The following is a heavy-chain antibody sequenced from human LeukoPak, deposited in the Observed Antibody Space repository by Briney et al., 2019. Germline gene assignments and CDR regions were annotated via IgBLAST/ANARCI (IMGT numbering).Heavy chain of an antibody. CDR3: ARDYRGYFDY. CDR2: ISSSGSTI. CDR1: GFTFSSYS. D-gene: IGHD3-10*01. V-gene: IGHV3-48*04. J-gene: IGHJ4*02. Sequence: PGGSLRLSCAASGFTFSSYSMNWVRQAPGKGLEWVSYISSSGSTIYYADSVKGRFTISRDNAKNSLYLQMNSLRAEDTAVYYCARDYRGYFDYWGQGTLVTVSS.